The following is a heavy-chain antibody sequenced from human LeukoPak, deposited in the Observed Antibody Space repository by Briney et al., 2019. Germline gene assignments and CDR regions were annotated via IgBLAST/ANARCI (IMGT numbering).Heavy chain of an antibody. D-gene: IGHD3-22*01. Sequence: GGSLRLSCAAPRFTFDDYGMSWVRQAPGKGLEWVSGINWNGGSTGYADSVKGRFTISRDNAKNSLYLQMNSLRAEDTALYYCARVSRDYHDSSGYPYWGQGTLVTVSS. CDR3: ARVSRDYHDSSGYPY. V-gene: IGHV3-20*04. J-gene: IGHJ4*02. CDR1: RFTFDDYG. CDR2: INWNGGST.